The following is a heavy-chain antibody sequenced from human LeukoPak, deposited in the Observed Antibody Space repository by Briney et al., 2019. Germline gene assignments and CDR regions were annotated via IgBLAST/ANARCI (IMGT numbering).Heavy chain of an antibody. V-gene: IGHV3-11*01. Sequence: GGSLRLSCAASGFTFSDYYMSWIRQAPGKGLEWVSYISSSGSTIYYADSVKGRFTISRDNAKNSLYLQMNSLRAEDTAVYYCARDLVGDVVATIPSDAFDIWGQGTMVTVSS. D-gene: IGHD5-12*01. CDR3: ARDLVGDVVATIPSDAFDI. CDR2: ISSSGSTI. J-gene: IGHJ3*02. CDR1: GFTFSDYY.